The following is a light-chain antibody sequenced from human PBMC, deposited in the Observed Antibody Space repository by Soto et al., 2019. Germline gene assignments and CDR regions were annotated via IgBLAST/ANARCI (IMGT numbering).Light chain of an antibody. Sequence: QSVLTQPPSASGTPGQRVTISCSGSSSNVGRNYVSWYQQLPGTAPKLLIYTNDQRPSGVPDRFSGSKSGTSASLAISGLRSEDEADYYCAAWDDSLSGRVFGGGTKLTVL. CDR2: TND. CDR3: AAWDDSLSGRV. CDR1: SSNVGRNY. J-gene: IGLJ3*02. V-gene: IGLV1-47*02.